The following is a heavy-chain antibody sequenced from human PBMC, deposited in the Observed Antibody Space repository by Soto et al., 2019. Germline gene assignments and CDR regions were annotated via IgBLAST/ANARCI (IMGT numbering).Heavy chain of an antibody. Sequence: QVQLVESGGGVVQPGRSLRLSCAASGFTFISYAMHWVRQAPGKGLEWVAVISFDGSTEYYTDSVKGRFTISRDNSKNTVYLQMNSLRSEDTAVYYCARSRHGSGSYTHFYYGLDVCGQGPTITVSS. CDR2: ISFDGSTE. D-gene: IGHD3-10*01. CDR1: GFTFISYA. J-gene: IGHJ6*02. CDR3: ARSRHGSGSYTHFYYGLDV. V-gene: IGHV3-30-3*01.